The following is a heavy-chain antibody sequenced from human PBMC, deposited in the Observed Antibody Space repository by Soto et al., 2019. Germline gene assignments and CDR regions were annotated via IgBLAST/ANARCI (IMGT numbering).Heavy chain of an antibody. CDR2: IYYSGST. Sequence: SETLSLTCTVSGGSISSGDYYWSWIRQPPGKGLEWIGYIYYSGSTYYNPSLKSRVTISVDTSKNQFSLKLSSVTAADTAVYYCARDRGVGATTDYWGQGTLVTVSS. CDR3: ARDRGVGATTDY. V-gene: IGHV4-30-4*01. J-gene: IGHJ4*02. D-gene: IGHD1-26*01. CDR1: GGSISSGDYY.